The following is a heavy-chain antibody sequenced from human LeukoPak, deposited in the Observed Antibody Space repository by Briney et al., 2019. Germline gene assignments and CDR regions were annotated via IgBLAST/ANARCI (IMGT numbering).Heavy chain of an antibody. CDR3: ARGGDGYNLDYYYYMDV. J-gene: IGHJ6*03. CDR2: NIPMFGTA. Sequence: ASVKVSCKASGGTFSSYAIRWVRQAPGQGLEWMGGNIPMFGTADYAQKLQGRVTITADKSTSTAYMELSSLRSEDTAVYYCARGGDGYNLDYYYYMDVWGKGTTVTVSS. D-gene: IGHD5-24*01. V-gene: IGHV1-69*06. CDR1: GGTFSSYA.